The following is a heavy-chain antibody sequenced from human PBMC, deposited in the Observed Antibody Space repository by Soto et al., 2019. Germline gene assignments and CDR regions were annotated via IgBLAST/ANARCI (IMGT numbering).Heavy chain of an antibody. CDR3: ARDRTITIIGVVTLRSVWFDP. Sequence: PSQTVSLTCXISGASVSSNSDAWNWIRQSPSRGLEWLGRTYYRSKWYNDYAVSVKSRITINADTSKNQFSLQLNSVTPQDTAVYYCARDRTITIIGVVTLRSVWFDPWGKQTLVTVSS. J-gene: IGHJ5*02. CDR2: TYYRSKWYN. V-gene: IGHV6-1*01. CDR1: GASVSSNSDA. D-gene: IGHD3-3*01.